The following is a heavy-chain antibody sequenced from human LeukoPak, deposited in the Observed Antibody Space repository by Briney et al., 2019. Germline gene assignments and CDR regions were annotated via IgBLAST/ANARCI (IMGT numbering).Heavy chain of an antibody. CDR3: SRQVVGNDY. V-gene: IGHV4-34*01. CDR1: GESSFSSYY. J-gene: IGHJ4*02. CDR2: INHSGYT. Sequence: SETLSLTCAVYGESSFSSYYWSWIRQTPGGALEWIGEINHSGYTNYNPSLKSRVTLSIDTSKNQFSLRLNSVTAADTAVYYCSRQVVGNDYWGQGTLVTVSS. D-gene: IGHD3-22*01.